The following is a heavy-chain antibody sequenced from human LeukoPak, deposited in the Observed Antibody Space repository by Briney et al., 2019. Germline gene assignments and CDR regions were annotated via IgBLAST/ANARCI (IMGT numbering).Heavy chain of an antibody. D-gene: IGHD2-8*01. CDR2: IYHSGST. CDR1: GGSISTDY. CDR3: ARPTNGGWFDP. V-gene: IGHV4-59*08. Sequence: SETLSLTCTASGGSISTDYWGWIRQPPGKGLEWIGYIYHSGSTNYSPSLKSRVTISVDTSKNQFSLKLSSVTAADTAVYYCARPTNGGWFDPWGQGTLVTVSS. J-gene: IGHJ5*02.